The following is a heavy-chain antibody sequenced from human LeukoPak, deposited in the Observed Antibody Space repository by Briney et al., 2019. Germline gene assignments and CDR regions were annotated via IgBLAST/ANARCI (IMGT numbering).Heavy chain of an antibody. CDR2: IYYSGST. Sequence: SQTLSLTCTVSGGSISSGGYYWSWIRQHPGMGLEWIGYIYYSGSTYYNPSLKSRVTIAVDTSKNQFSLKLRSVTAAATAVYFCARVYYGSGSYYSNFDYWGQGTLVTVSS. CDR1: GGSISSGGYY. D-gene: IGHD3-10*01. CDR3: ARVYYGSGSYYSNFDY. V-gene: IGHV4-31*03. J-gene: IGHJ4*02.